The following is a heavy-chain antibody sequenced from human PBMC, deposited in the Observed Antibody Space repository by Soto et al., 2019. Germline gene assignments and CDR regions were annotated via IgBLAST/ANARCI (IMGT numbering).Heavy chain of an antibody. D-gene: IGHD3-3*02. CDR1: GGTFGNSA. J-gene: IGHJ6*02. Sequence: QVQLVQSGAEVKKPGSSVTVSCKASGGTFGNSAISWVRQAPGQGLEWMGGIIPIFSTPDYAQKFQGRVTITADESKTTAYRELTSLKSEDTAVYYCARDKARPQLGGNYYYGIEVWGQGTTVTVSS. V-gene: IGHV1-69*12. CDR3: ARDKARPQLGGNYYYGIEV. CDR2: IIPIFSTP.